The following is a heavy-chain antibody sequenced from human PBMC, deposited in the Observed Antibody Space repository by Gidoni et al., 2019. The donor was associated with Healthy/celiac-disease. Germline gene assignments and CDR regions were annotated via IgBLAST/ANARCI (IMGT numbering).Heavy chain of an antibody. CDR3: AKDRRIAARPGNWFDP. J-gene: IGHJ5*02. CDR2: ISYDGSNK. CDR1: SSYG. Sequence: SSYGMHWVRQAPGKGLEWVAVISYDGSNKYYADSVKGRFTISRDNSKNTLYLQMNSLRAEDTAVYYCAKDRRIAARPGNWFDPWGQGTLVTVSS. V-gene: IGHV3-30*18. D-gene: IGHD6-6*01.